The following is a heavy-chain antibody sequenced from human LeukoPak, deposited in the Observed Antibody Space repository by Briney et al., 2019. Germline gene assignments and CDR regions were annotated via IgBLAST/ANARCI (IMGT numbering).Heavy chain of an antibody. CDR2: IYYSGST. D-gene: IGHD3-22*01. Sequence: TSETLSLTCTVSGGSISSSSYYWGWIRQPPGKGLEWIGSIYYSGSTYYNPSLKSRVTISVDTSKNQFSLKLSSVTAADTAVYYCARGGGSGYTYDAFDIWGQGTMVTVSS. J-gene: IGHJ3*02. CDR3: ARGGGSGYTYDAFDI. V-gene: IGHV4-39*07. CDR1: GGSISSSSYY.